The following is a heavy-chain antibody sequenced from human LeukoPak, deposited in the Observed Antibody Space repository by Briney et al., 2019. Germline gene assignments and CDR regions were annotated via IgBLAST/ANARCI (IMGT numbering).Heavy chain of an antibody. D-gene: IGHD3-10*01. V-gene: IGHV4-30-2*01. CDR3: ARGESPTGTLRYFDSVRGVIIRGSRPYFDY. J-gene: IGHJ4*02. CDR2: INHSGST. Sequence: PSETLSLTCAVSGGSISSGGYSWSWIRQPPGKGLEWIGEINHSGSTNYNPSLKSRVTISVDTSKNQFSLKLSSVTAADTAVYYCARGESPTGTLRYFDSVRGVIIRGSRPYFDYWGQGTLVTVSS. CDR1: GGSISSGGYS.